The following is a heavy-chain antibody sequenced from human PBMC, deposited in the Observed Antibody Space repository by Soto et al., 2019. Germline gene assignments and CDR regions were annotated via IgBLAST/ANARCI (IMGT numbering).Heavy chain of an antibody. CDR2: IHPSGGGT. CDR3: ARGGHIAVVPASFHY. CDR1: GYTFNTYY. Sequence: ASVKVSCKPSGYTFNTYYLHWVRQAPGQALEWMGVIHPSGGGTTYAQKFLGRVTVTRDTSTSTVFMELSSLRSDDTAVYYCARGGHIAVVPASFHYWGQGTLVTVSS. D-gene: IGHD2-21*02. J-gene: IGHJ4*02. V-gene: IGHV1-46*02.